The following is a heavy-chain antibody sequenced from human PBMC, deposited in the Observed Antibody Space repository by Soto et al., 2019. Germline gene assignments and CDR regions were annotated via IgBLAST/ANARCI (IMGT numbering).Heavy chain of an antibody. CDR3: AKDGRHCSGGSCPQGH. CDR1: GCTFTGHH. V-gene: IGHV1-2*02. CDR2: INPISGGT. Sequence: AGVPVSCKTSGCTFTGHHIHWVRQAPGQGLEGMGWINPISGGTKYREKFQGRGSITRDKASSTAYMELSSLTSDASAVYYCAKDGRHCSGGSCPQGHWGQGTLVTVSS. D-gene: IGHD2-15*01. J-gene: IGHJ4*02.